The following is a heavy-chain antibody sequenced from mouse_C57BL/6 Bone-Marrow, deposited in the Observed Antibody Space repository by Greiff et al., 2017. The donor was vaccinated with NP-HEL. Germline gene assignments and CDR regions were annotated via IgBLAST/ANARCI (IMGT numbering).Heavy chain of an antibody. CDR3: VRHGDSSGYFFDY. Sequence: EVKVVESGGGLVQPKGSLKLSCAASGFSFNTYAMNWVRQAPGKGLEWVARIRSKSNNYATYYADSVKDRFTISRDDSESMLYLQMNNLKTEDTAMYYCVRHGDSSGYFFDYWGQGTTLTVSS. CDR1: GFSFNTYA. V-gene: IGHV10-1*01. J-gene: IGHJ2*01. CDR2: IRSKSNNYAT. D-gene: IGHD3-2*02.